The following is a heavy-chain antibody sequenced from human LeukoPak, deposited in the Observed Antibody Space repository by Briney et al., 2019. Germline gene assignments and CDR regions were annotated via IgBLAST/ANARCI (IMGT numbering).Heavy chain of an antibody. CDR2: IIPIFGTA. D-gene: IGHD1-26*01. J-gene: IGHJ5*02. V-gene: IGHV1-69*13. CDR1: GYTFTDYF. CDR3: ARAKRGSGSSPGNWFDP. Sequence: GASVKVSCKASGYTFTDYFMNWMRQAPGQGLEWMGGIIPIFGTANYAQKFQGRVTITADESTSTAYMELSSLRSEDTAVYYCARAKRGSGSSPGNWFDPWGQGTLVTVSS.